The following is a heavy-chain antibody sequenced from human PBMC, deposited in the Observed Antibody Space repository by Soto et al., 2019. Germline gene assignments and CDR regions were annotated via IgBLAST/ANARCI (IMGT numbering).Heavy chain of an antibody. D-gene: IGHD4-17*01. J-gene: IGHJ4*02. CDR2: ISGSGSVT. CDR3: AKDPSYYGGNLRGSYFDY. CDR1: GFHFRSYG. Sequence: GGSLRLSCAASGFHFRSYGLSWVRQAPGKWLEWVSDISGSGSVTNYADSVKGRFTISRDDSKNTLYLQMNSLRAEDTAVYYCAKDPSYYGGNLRGSYFDYWGQGTLVTVSS. V-gene: IGHV3-23*01.